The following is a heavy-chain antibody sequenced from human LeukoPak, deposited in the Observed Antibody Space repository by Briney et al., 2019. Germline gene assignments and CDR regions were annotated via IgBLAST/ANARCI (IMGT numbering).Heavy chain of an antibody. Sequence: SETLSPTCTVSGYSISSGYYWGWIRQPPGKGLEWIGSIYHSGSTYYNPSLKSRVTISVDTSKNQFSLKLSSVTAADTAVYYCARGYCSSTSCYAATNWFDPWGQGTLVTVSS. V-gene: IGHV4-38-2*02. CDR2: IYHSGST. CDR3: ARGYCSSTSCYAATNWFDP. D-gene: IGHD2-2*01. J-gene: IGHJ5*02. CDR1: GYSISSGYY.